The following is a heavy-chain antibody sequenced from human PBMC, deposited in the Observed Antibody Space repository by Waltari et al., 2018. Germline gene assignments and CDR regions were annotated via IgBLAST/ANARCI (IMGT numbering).Heavy chain of an antibody. CDR1: GGSISCSY. D-gene: IGHD3-22*01. CDR3: ARDGSYYDSSGYYSDAFDI. J-gene: IGHJ3*02. CDR2: SDSSGST. Sequence: QVQLQESGPGLVKPSDTLSLTCTVSGGSISCSYWSWIRHPAGKCLEWIGRSDSSGSTNYNPTLKSRVTMSVDTTKNQFSLKMSSVTAADTAVDYCARDGSYYDSSGYYSDAFDIWGQGTMVTVSS. V-gene: IGHV4-4*07.